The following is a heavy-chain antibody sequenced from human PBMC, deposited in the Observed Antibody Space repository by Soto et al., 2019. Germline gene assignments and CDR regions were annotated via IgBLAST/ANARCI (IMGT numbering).Heavy chain of an antibody. Sequence: GGSLRLSCAASGFTFSSYSMNWVRQAPGKGLEWVSSISSSSSYIYYADSVKGRFTISRDNAKNSLYLQMNSLRAEDTAVYYCARDGGEQWLDRGDYYYYYMDVWGKGTTVTVSS. V-gene: IGHV3-21*01. CDR1: GFTFSSYS. D-gene: IGHD6-19*01. J-gene: IGHJ6*03. CDR3: ARDGGEQWLDRGDYYYYYMDV. CDR2: ISSSSSYI.